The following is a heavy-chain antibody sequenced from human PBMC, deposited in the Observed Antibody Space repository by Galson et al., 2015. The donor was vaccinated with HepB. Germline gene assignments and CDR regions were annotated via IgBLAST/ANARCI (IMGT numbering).Heavy chain of an antibody. CDR2: IIPIFGTA. D-gene: IGHD3-22*01. J-gene: IGHJ4*02. V-gene: IGHV1-69*13. CDR3: ARGKSQYYDSSGYCY. CDR1: GGTFSSYA. Sequence: SVKVSCKASGGTFSSYAISWVRQAPGQGLEWMRGIIPIFGTANYAQKFQGRVTITADESTSTAYMELSSLRSEDTAVYYCARGKSQYYDSSGYCYWGQGTLVTVSS.